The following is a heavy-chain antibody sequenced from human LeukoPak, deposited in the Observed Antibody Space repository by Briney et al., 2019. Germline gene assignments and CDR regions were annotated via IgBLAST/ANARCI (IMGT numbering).Heavy chain of an antibody. D-gene: IGHD3-3*01. CDR2: INPSGGST. CDR1: GYTFTSYY. CDR3: ARDLLRFLEWLPTYYYYGMDV. Sequence: ASVKVSCKASGYTFTSYYMHWVRQAPGQGLEWMGIINPSGGSTSYAQKFQGRVTMTRDTSTSTVYMELSSLRSEDTAVYYCARDLLRFLEWLPTYYYYGMDVRGQGTTVTVSS. V-gene: IGHV1-46*01. J-gene: IGHJ6*02.